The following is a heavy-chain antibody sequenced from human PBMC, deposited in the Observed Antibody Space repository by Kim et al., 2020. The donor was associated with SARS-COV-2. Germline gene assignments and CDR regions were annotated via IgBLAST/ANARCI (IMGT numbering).Heavy chain of an antibody. V-gene: IGHV1-3*01. CDR3: ARGALLWFGESEYYYYYYGMDV. J-gene: IGHJ6*02. D-gene: IGHD3-10*01. CDR1: GYTFTSYA. Sequence: ASVKVSCKASGYTFTSYAMHWVRQAPGQRLEWMGWINAGNGNTKYSQKFQGRVTITRDTSASTAYMELSSLRSEDTAVYYCARGALLWFGESEYYYYYYGMDVWGQGTTVTVSS. CDR2: INAGNGNT.